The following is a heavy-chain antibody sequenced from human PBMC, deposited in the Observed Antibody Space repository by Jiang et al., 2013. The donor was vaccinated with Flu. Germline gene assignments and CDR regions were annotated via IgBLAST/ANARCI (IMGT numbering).Heavy chain of an antibody. CDR1: GGSISSSSYY. D-gene: IGHD1-26*01. J-gene: IGHJ4*02. CDR3: AREVGATAFDY. Sequence: ALLKPSETLSLTCTVSGGSISSSSYYWGWIRQPPGKGLEWIGSIYYSGSTYYNPSLKSRVTISVDTSKNQFSLKLSSVTATDTAVYYCAREVGATAFDYWGQGTLVTVSS. V-gene: IGHV4-39*02. CDR2: IYYSGST.